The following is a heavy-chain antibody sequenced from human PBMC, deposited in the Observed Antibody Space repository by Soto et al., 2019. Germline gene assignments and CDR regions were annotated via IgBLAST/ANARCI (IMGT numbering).Heavy chain of an antibody. CDR1: GYTFTSYA. J-gene: IGHJ4*02. CDR3: ARSSVVVTAADY. CDR2: INAGNFNT. V-gene: IGHV1-3*01. Sequence: ASVKVSCKASGYTFTSYAMHLVRQAPVQILELIVWINAGNFNTKYSQKFQGRFTITMYTSAITSYIELSNLRSEDTAVYYCARSSVVVTAADYWGQGTLVTVSS. D-gene: IGHD2-21*02.